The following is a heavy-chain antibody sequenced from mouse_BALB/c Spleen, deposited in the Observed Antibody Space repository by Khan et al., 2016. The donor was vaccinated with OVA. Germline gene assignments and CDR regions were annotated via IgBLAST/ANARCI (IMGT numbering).Heavy chain of an antibody. CDR3: TRDSSGAWFAY. J-gene: IGHJ3*01. CDR1: GFTFSNYW. CDR2: IRLKSNNYAT. Sequence: EVKLEESGGGLVQPGGSMKLSCVASGFTFSNYWMNWVRQSPEKGLEWVAEIRLKSNNYATHYAESVKGRFTISRDDSKSSVYLQMNNLRAEDTGIYYCTRDSSGAWFAYWGQGPLVTVSA. V-gene: IGHV6-6*02. D-gene: IGHD3-2*01.